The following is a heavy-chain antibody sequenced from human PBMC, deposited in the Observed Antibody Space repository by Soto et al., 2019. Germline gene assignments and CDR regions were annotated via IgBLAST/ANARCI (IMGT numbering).Heavy chain of an antibody. CDR1: GFTFSDYY. V-gene: IGHV3-11*01. J-gene: IGHJ4*02. D-gene: IGHD3-10*01. CDR2: ISSSGSTI. Sequence: GGSLRLSCAASGFTFSDYYMSWIRQAPGKGLEWVSYISSSGSTIYYADSVKGRFTISRDNAKNSLYLQMNSLRAEDTAVYYCARIMVRGVIMAHQIEFDYWGQGTLVTVSS. CDR3: ARIMVRGVIMAHQIEFDY.